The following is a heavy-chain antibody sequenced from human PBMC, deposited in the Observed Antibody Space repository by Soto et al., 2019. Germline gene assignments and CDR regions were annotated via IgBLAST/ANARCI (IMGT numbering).Heavy chain of an antibody. Sequence: EVQLLESGGGLVQPGGSLRLSCAASGFTFSSYAMRWVRQAPGKGLEWVSAISGSGDSTYYADSVKGRFTTSRDNSKNTLCLQMNSLRAEDTAVYYCARRGSGSYYDYWGQGTLVTVSS. CDR1: GFTFSSYA. CDR3: ARRGSGSYYDY. D-gene: IGHD1-26*01. CDR2: ISGSGDST. V-gene: IGHV3-23*01. J-gene: IGHJ4*02.